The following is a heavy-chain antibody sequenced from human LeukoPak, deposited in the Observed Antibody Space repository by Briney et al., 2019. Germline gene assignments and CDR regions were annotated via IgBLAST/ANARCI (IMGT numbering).Heavy chain of an antibody. CDR1: GFTFSSYG. Sequence: GGSLRLSCAASGFTFSSYGMHWVRQAPGKGLEWVAVISYDGSNKYYADSVKGRFTISRDNPKNTLYLQMNSLRGEDTAVYYCARDSARRDGYNFDYWGQGTLVTVSS. D-gene: IGHD5-24*01. J-gene: IGHJ4*02. V-gene: IGHV3-30*03. CDR2: ISYDGSNK. CDR3: ARDSARRDGYNFDY.